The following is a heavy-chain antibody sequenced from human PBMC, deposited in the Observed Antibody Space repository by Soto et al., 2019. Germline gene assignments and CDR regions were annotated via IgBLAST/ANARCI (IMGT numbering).Heavy chain of an antibody. CDR2: IVVGSGNT. Sequence: SVKVSCKASGFTFTSSAVQWVRQARGQRLEWIGWIVVGSGNTNYAQKFQERVTITRDMSTSTAYMELSSLRSEDTAVYYCAADLYSSSWYEGYYYGMDVWGQGTTVTVSS. J-gene: IGHJ6*02. CDR1: GFTFTSSA. CDR3: AADLYSSSWYEGYYYGMDV. V-gene: IGHV1-58*01. D-gene: IGHD6-13*01.